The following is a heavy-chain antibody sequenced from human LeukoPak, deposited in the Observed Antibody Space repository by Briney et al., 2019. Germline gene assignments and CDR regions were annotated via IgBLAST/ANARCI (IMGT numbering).Heavy chain of an antibody. V-gene: IGHV3-30-3*01. Sequence: GGSLRLSCAASGFTFSSYAMHWVRQAPGKGLEWVAVISYDGSNKYYADSVKGRFTISRDNSKNTLYLQMNSLRAEDTAVYYCAKDRVGGRGYFDYWGQGTLVTVSS. D-gene: IGHD1-26*01. J-gene: IGHJ4*02. CDR3: AKDRVGGRGYFDY. CDR2: ISYDGSNK. CDR1: GFTFSSYA.